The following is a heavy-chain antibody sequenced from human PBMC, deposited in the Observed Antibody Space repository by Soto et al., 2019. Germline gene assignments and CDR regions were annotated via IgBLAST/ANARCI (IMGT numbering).Heavy chain of an antibody. J-gene: IGHJ4*02. CDR2: INHSGST. V-gene: IGHV4-34*01. Sequence: SETLSLTCXVYGGSFSGYYWSWIRQPPGKGPEWIGEINHSGSTNYNPSLKSRVTISVDTSKNQFSLKLSSVTAADTAVYYCARCIRFFSDWGQGTLVTVSS. CDR3: ARCIRFFSD. CDR1: GGSFSGYY. D-gene: IGHD3-3*01.